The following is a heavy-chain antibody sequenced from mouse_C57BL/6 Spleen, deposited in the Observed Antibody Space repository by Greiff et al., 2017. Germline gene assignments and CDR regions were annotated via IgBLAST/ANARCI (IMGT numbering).Heavy chain of an antibody. V-gene: IGHV1-76*01. Sequence: VQLQQSGAELVRPGASVKLSCKASGYTFTDYYINWVKQRPGQGLEWIARIYPGSGNTYYNEKFKGKATLTAEKSSSTAYMQLSSLTSEDSAVYFCARYYYCSSLYYAMDYWGQGTSVTVSS. J-gene: IGHJ4*01. CDR3: ARYYYCSSLYYAMDY. CDR2: IYPGSGNT. CDR1: GYTFTDYY. D-gene: IGHD1-1*01.